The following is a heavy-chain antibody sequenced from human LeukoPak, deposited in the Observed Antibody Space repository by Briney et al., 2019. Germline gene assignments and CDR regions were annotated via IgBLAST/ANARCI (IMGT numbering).Heavy chain of an antibody. CDR3: ARYCSGGSCYTFDY. D-gene: IGHD2-15*01. J-gene: IGHJ4*02. CDR2: IYYSGST. Sequence: SETLSLTCTVSGVSISSSSYYWGWIRQPPGKGLEWIGSIYYSGSTYYNPSLKSRVTISVDTSKNQFSLKLSSVTAADTAVYYCARYCSGGSCYTFDYWGQGTLVTVSS. CDR1: GVSISSSSYY. V-gene: IGHV4-39*07.